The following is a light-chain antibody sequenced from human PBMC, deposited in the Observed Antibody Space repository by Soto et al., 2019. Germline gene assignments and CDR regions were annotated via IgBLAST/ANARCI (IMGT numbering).Light chain of an antibody. J-gene: IGKJ4*01. CDR1: QSVLYSSNDKNY. V-gene: IGKV4-1*01. Sequence: DIVMTQSPDSLAVSLGERATINCKSSQSVLYSSNDKNYLAWYQQKPGQPPKLLIYWASTRESGVPDRFSGSGSGTDFTLPISSLQAEDVAVYYCQQYYTTPLTFGGVTKVEI. CDR2: WAS. CDR3: QQYYTTPLT.